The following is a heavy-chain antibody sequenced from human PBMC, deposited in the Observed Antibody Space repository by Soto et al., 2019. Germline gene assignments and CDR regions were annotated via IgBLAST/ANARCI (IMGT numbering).Heavy chain of an antibody. Sequence: QVQLQESGPGLVKPSQTLSLTCTVSGGSISSGGYYWSWIRQHPGKGLEWIGYIYYSGSTYYNPSLEGRVTISVDTSKNQFSLKLSSVTAADTAVYYCARDNLVGGYGDYVDYWGQGTLVTVSS. CDR3: ARDNLVGGYGDYVDY. J-gene: IGHJ4*02. V-gene: IGHV4-31*03. D-gene: IGHD4-17*01. CDR2: IYYSGST. CDR1: GGSISSGGYY.